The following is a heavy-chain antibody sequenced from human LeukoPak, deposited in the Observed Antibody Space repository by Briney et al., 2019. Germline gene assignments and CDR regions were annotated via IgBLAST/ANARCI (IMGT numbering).Heavy chain of an antibody. CDR2: INPNSGGT. Sequence: ASVKVSCKASGYTFTSYDINWVRQATGQGLEWMGWINPNSGGTNYAQKFQGRVTMTRDTSISTAYMELSRLRSDDTAVYYCARVSMEVGATPFDYWGQGTLVTVSS. CDR3: ARVSMEVGATPFDY. CDR1: GYTFTSYD. D-gene: IGHD1-26*01. V-gene: IGHV1-2*02. J-gene: IGHJ4*02.